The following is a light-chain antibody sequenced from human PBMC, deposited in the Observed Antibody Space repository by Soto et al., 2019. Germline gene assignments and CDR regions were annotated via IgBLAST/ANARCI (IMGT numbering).Light chain of an antibody. CDR3: QQYNNWPPWT. V-gene: IGKV3-15*01. CDR2: GAS. Sequence: EIVMTQSPAALSVSPGQRATLSCRASQSVSSKLAWYQQKPGQAPRLLIYGASTRATGIPARFSGSGSGTEFTLTISSLQSEDSAVYYCQQYNNWPPWTFGQGTKVDIK. J-gene: IGKJ1*01. CDR1: QSVSSK.